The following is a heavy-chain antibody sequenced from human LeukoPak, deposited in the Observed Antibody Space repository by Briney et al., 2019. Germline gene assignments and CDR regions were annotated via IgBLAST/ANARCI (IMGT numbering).Heavy chain of an antibody. Sequence: GGSLRLSCAASEFTFSSYAMSWVRQAPGKGLEWVSAISGSGGSTYYADSVKGRFTISRDNSKNTLYLQMNSLRAEDTAVYYCAKSNEQVPAATDYGMDVWGQGTTVTVSS. CDR3: AKSNEQVPAATDYGMDV. D-gene: IGHD2-2*01. J-gene: IGHJ6*02. V-gene: IGHV3-23*01. CDR1: EFTFSSYA. CDR2: ISGSGGST.